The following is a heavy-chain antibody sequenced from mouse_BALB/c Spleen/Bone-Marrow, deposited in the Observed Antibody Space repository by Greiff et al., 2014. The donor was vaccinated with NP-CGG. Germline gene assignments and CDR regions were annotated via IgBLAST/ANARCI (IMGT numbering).Heavy chain of an antibody. CDR3: ARDGVYGSHYYAMDY. J-gene: IGHJ4*01. D-gene: IGHD1-1*02. CDR1: GFSLTSYG. CDR2: IWAGGST. V-gene: IGHV2-9*02. Sequence: VQVVESGPGLVAPSQSLSITCTVSGFSLTSYGVHWVRQPPGKGLEWLGVIWAGGSTNYNSALMSRLSISKDNSKSQVFLKMNSLQTDDTAMYYCARDGVYGSHYYAMDYWGLGTSVTVSS.